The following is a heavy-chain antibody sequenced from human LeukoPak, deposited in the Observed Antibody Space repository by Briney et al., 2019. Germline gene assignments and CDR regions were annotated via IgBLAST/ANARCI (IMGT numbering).Heavy chain of an antibody. V-gene: IGHV3-9*01. J-gene: IGHJ4*02. CDR2: ISWNSGSI. CDR1: GFTFDDDA. Sequence: GGSLRLSCAASGFTFDDDAMHWVRQAPGKGLEWVSGISWNSGSIGYADSVKGRFTISRDNAKNSLYLQMNSLRAEDTALYYCAKALYRYGPIDYWGQGTLVTVSS. CDR3: AKALYRYGPIDY. D-gene: IGHD5-18*01.